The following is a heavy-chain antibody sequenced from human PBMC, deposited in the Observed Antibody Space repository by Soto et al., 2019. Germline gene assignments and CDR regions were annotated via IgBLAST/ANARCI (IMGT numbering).Heavy chain of an antibody. Sequence: EVQLLESGGGLVQPGGSLRLSCAASGFTFSSYAMSWVRQAPGKGLEWVSAISGSGGSTYYADSVKGRFTISRDNSKNTLYLQMNSLRADDTAVYYCVKEVRATFRGRLDYWGQGTLVTVSS. V-gene: IGHV3-23*01. J-gene: IGHJ4*02. CDR1: GFTFSSYA. D-gene: IGHD1-26*01. CDR2: ISGSGGST. CDR3: VKEVRATFRGRLDY.